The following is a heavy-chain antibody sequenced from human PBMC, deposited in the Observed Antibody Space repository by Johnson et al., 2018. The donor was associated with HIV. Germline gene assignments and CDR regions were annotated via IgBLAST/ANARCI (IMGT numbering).Heavy chain of an antibody. V-gene: IGHV3-33*01. Sequence: QVQLVESGGGVVQPGRSLRLSCAASGFTFSSYGMHWVRQAPGKGLEWVAVIWYDGSNKYYADSVKGRFTISRDNSKNTLYLQMNSLRAEDTAVYYCARVGLGGVPWTLDIWGQGTMVTVSS. CDR2: IWYDGSNK. CDR3: ARVGLGGVPWTLDI. D-gene: IGHD2-8*02. CDR1: GFTFSSYG. J-gene: IGHJ3*02.